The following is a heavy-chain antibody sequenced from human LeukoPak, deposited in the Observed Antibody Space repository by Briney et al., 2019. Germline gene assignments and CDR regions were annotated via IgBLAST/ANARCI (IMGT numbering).Heavy chain of an antibody. CDR1: GFTFSRYA. CDR3: AKSRRAVDSSGWYLYFDY. J-gene: IGHJ4*02. D-gene: IGHD6-19*01. Sequence: GGSLRLSCVVSGFTFSRYAMSWVRQAPGKGLEWVSVISGSGGSTNYADSVKGRFTISRDNSKNTLYLQMNSLRAEDTAVYYCAKSRRAVDSSGWYLYFDYWGQGTLVTVSS. V-gene: IGHV3-23*01. CDR2: ISGSGGST.